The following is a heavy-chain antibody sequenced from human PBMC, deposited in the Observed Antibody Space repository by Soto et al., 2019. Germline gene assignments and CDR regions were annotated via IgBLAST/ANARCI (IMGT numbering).Heavy chain of an antibody. J-gene: IGHJ4*02. CDR2: ISYDGSNK. CDR1: GFTFSSYG. D-gene: IGHD3-10*01. CDR3: AKDRGFDY. V-gene: IGHV3-30*18. Sequence: QVQLVESGGGVVQPGRSLRLSCAASGFTFSSYGMHWVRQAPGKGLEWVAVISYDGSNKYYADSVKGRFTISRDNSKNTLYLQMNSRRAEDTAVYYCAKDRGFDYWGQGTLVTVSS.